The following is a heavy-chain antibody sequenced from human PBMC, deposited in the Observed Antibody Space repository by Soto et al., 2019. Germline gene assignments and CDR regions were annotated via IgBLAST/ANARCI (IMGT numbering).Heavy chain of an antibody. CDR1: GDSISSSNYF. J-gene: IGHJ6*02. CDR2: ISYSGST. V-gene: IGHV4-39*07. D-gene: IGHD4-17*01. Sequence: SETLSLTCTVSGDSISSSNYFWGWIRQPPGKGLEWIGYISYSGSTYYNPSLKSRLTISLHTSNNQFSLKLSSVTAADTAVYYCARATKGTTVTRHYYYGMDVWGQGTTVTVSS. CDR3: ARATKGTTVTRHYYYGMDV.